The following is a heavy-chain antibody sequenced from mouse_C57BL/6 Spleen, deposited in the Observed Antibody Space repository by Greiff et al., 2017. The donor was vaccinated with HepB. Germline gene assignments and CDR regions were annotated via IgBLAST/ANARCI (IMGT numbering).Heavy chain of an antibody. J-gene: IGHJ3*01. Sequence: VQVVESGPELVKPGASVKISCKASGYAFSSSWMNWVKQRPGKGLEWIGRIYPGDGDTNYNGKFKGKATLTADKSSSTAYMQLSSLTSEDSAVYFCARGYGSSYGFAYWGQGTLVTVSA. CDR3: ARGYGSSYGFAY. V-gene: IGHV1-82*01. CDR1: GYAFSSSW. CDR2: IYPGDGDT. D-gene: IGHD1-1*01.